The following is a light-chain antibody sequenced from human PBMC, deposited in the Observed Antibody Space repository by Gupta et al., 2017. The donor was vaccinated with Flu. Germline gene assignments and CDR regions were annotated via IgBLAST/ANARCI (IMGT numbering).Light chain of an antibody. CDR1: QSVNSNY. CDR2: GAT. Sequence: EIWFTQSPGTLSWSPGERATLSCRASQSVNSNYLAWFHQKPAQAPSRLISGATYRVPGIPDRFSGSGSGTDFTLTISRLEPEDFAVYYCQQYGSSPLTFGGGTKVEIK. V-gene: IGKV3-20*01. J-gene: IGKJ4*01. CDR3: QQYGSSPLT.